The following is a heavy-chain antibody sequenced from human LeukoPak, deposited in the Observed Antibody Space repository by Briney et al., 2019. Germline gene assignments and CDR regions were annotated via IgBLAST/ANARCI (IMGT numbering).Heavy chain of an antibody. CDR1: GFTFGSYE. Sequence: PGGSLRLSCAASGFTFGSYEMNWVRQAPGKGLEWVSYISSSGSTIYYADSVKGRFTISRDNSKNTLYLQMNSLRAEDTAVYYCAKGTYYMDVWGKGTTVTISS. CDR3: AKGTYYMDV. V-gene: IGHV3-48*03. CDR2: ISSSGSTI. J-gene: IGHJ6*03.